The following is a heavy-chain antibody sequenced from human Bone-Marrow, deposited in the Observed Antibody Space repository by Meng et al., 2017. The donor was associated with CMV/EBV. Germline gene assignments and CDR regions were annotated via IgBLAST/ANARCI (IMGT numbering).Heavy chain of an antibody. CDR2: INQDGSEK. Sequence: GESLKISCAASGFTFSSYAMHWVRQAPGKGLEWVANINQDGSEKYYVDSVKGRFTISRDNAKNSLYLQMNSLRAEDTAVYYCARGPQLFDYWGQGTLVTVSS. J-gene: IGHJ4*02. CDR1: GFTFSSYA. V-gene: IGHV3-7*01. CDR3: ARGPQLFDY. D-gene: IGHD5-18*01.